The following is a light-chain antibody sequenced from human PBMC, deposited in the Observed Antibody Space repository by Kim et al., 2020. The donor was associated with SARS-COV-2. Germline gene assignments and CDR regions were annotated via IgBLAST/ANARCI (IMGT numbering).Light chain of an antibody. V-gene: IGLV3-1*01. CDR2: QDK. Sequence: SYELTQPPSVSVSPGQTATISCSGNELETKFICWYQQKPGQSPVLVIYQDKKRPSGIPERFSGSASGNTATLTISGTQAMDEADYYCQVWESDTGVFGTGTKVTV. CDR3: QVWESDTGV. J-gene: IGLJ1*01. CDR1: ELETKF.